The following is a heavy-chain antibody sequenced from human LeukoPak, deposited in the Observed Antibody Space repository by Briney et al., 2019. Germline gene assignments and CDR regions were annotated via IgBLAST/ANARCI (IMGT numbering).Heavy chain of an antibody. CDR3: ASPRVTWLGTFDY. Sequence: SETLSLTCTVSGGSISSSSYYWGWIRQPPGKGLEWIGSIYYSGSTYYNPSLKSRVTISVDTSKNQFSLKLSPVTAADTAVYYCASPRVTWLGTFDYWGQGTLVTVSS. J-gene: IGHJ4*02. CDR1: GGSISSSSYY. D-gene: IGHD6-19*01. CDR2: IYYSGST. V-gene: IGHV4-39*07.